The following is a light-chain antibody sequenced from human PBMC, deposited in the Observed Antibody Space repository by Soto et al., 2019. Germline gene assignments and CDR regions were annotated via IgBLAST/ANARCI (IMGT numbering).Light chain of an antibody. CDR1: QSLLHSNGYNY. CDR3: MQALQTRT. J-gene: IGKJ1*01. Sequence: DIVVTQSPRSRPFGPGEPASISCRSSQSLLHSNGYNYLDWYLQKPGQSPQLLIYLGSNRASGVPDRFSGSGSGTDFTLKISRVEAEDVGVYYCMQALQTRTFGQGTKVDI. CDR2: LGS. V-gene: IGKV2-28*01.